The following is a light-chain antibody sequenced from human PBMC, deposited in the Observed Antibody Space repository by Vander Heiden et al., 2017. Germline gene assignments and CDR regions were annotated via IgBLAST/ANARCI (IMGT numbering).Light chain of an antibody. Sequence: DIQMTQSPSSVFASVGDRVTITCRASQGIISWLAWYQQHPRKAPKLLIYAASSLQSGVPSRYSGSGSGTDFTLTISSLQPEDFATYYCPQANSFPPGFTFGPGTKVDIK. CDR3: PQANSFPPGFT. CDR1: QGIISW. J-gene: IGKJ3*01. CDR2: AAS. V-gene: IGKV1-12*01.